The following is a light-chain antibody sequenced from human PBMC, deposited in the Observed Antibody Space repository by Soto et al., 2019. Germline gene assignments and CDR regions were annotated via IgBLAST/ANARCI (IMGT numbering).Light chain of an antibody. V-gene: IGKV3-20*01. J-gene: IGKJ1*01. Sequence: EIMLTQSPGTLSLYPGERATLSCRASQSVSSSYLAWYQQKPGQAPRLLIYGASSRATGIPDRFSGSGSGTDFTLTISRLEPEDFAVYYCQQYGSSPPTFGQGTKVEIK. CDR2: GAS. CDR1: QSVSSSY. CDR3: QQYGSSPPT.